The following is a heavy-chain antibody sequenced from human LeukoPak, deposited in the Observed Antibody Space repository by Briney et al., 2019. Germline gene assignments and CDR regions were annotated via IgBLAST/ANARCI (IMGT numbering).Heavy chain of an antibody. V-gene: IGHV3-7*03. CDR1: GFTFSSYA. J-gene: IGHJ4*02. CDR2: IKQDGSEK. Sequence: GGSLRLSCAVSGFTFSSYAMTWVRQAPGKGLEWVANIKQDGSEKSYVESVRGRFTISRDNAKNSLYLQLNSLRAEDTALYYCARDNPPDYWGQGTLVTVSS. CDR3: ARDNPPDY.